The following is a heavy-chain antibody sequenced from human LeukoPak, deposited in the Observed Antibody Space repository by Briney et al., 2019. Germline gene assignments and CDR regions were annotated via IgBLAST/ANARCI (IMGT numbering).Heavy chain of an antibody. Sequence: PGGSPRLSCAASGFTFSSYAMSWVRQAPGKGLEWVSAISGSGGSTYYADSVKGRFTISRDNSKNTLYLQMNSLRAEDTAVYYCAKDQVGYCSSTSCRYYYYGMDVWGQGTTVTVSS. CDR1: GFTFSSYA. J-gene: IGHJ6*02. CDR3: AKDQVGYCSSTSCRYYYYGMDV. D-gene: IGHD2-2*03. V-gene: IGHV3-23*01. CDR2: ISGSGGST.